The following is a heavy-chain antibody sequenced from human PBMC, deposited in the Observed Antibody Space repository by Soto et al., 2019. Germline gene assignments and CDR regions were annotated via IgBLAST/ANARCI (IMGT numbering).Heavy chain of an antibody. Sequence: SEPLSLTCAVSGGSITNTDWWTWVRQPPGMGLEWVGDISLSGNTNYNPSLEGRAAISLDKSRNQFSLILNCVTAADTAVYYCASRGSSGPFWGQGTLVTVSS. CDR3: ASRGSSGPF. D-gene: IGHD3-22*01. CDR1: GGSITNTDW. J-gene: IGHJ4*02. CDR2: ISLSGNT. V-gene: IGHV4-4*02.